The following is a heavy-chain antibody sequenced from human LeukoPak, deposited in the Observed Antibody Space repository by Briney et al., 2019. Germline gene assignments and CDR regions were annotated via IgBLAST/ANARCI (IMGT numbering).Heavy chain of an antibody. J-gene: IGHJ3*02. Sequence: SVKVSCKASGGTFSSYAISWVRQAPGQGLEWMGRIIPILGIANYAQKFQGRVTITADKSTSTAYMELSSLRSEDTAVYYCARSVDTAMVNGDAFDILGQGTMVTVSS. V-gene: IGHV1-69*04. CDR3: ARSVDTAMVNGDAFDI. CDR1: GGTFSSYA. CDR2: IIPILGIA. D-gene: IGHD5-18*01.